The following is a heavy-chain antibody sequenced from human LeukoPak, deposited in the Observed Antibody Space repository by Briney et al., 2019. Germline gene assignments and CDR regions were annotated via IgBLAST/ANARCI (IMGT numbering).Heavy chain of an antibody. CDR2: ISGSGGST. Sequence: PGGSLRLSCAASGFTFSSYAMSWVRQAPGKGLEWVSAISGSGGSTYYADSVKGRFTISRDNSKNTLYLQMNSLRAEDTAVYYCANPRESGYGMDYWGQGTLVTVSS. CDR3: ANPRESGYGMDY. V-gene: IGHV3-23*01. D-gene: IGHD5-12*01. CDR1: GFTFSSYA. J-gene: IGHJ4*02.